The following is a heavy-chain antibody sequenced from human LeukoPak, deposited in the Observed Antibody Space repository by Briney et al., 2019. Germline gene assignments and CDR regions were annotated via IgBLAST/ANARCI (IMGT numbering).Heavy chain of an antibody. Sequence: GGSLRLSCAASGFTFSSYSMNWVRQAPGKGLEWVSSISSSSSYIYYADSVKGRFTISRDNAKNSLYLQMNSLRAEDTAVYYCARSTSSSWYSDAFDIWGQGTMVTVSS. CDR2: ISSSSSYI. D-gene: IGHD6-13*01. V-gene: IGHV3-21*01. CDR3: ARSTSSSWYSDAFDI. J-gene: IGHJ3*02. CDR1: GFTFSSYS.